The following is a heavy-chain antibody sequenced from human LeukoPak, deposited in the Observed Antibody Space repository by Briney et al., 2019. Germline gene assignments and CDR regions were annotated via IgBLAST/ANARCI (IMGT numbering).Heavy chain of an antibody. V-gene: IGHV3-20*01. D-gene: IGHD4-17*01. J-gene: IGHJ3*02. Sequence: GGSLRLSCAASGFTFSSYAMSWVRQAPGKGLHWVSGINLNAGSTGYADSVKGRFTISRDNAKNSLYLQMNSLRAEDTALYHCARGTTYGFDAFDIWGQGTVVTVSS. CDR1: GFTFSSYA. CDR3: ARGTTYGFDAFDI. CDR2: INLNAGST.